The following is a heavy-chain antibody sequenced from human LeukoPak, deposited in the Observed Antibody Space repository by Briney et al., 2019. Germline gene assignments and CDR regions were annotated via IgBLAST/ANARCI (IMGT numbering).Heavy chain of an antibody. Sequence: GGSLRLSCAASGFTFTNHWMHWVRQAPGKGLEWVANIKEDGSEKYYVDSVKGRFTISRDNPKNSVYLQMNSLRAEDTAVYYCARETPYYYFDYWGQGTLVTVSS. CDR1: GFTFTNHW. J-gene: IGHJ4*02. CDR3: ARETPYYYFDY. CDR2: IKEDGSEK. D-gene: IGHD3-10*01. V-gene: IGHV3-7*01.